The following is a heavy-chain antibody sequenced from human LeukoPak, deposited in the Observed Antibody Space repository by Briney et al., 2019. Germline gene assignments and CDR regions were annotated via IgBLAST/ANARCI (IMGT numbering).Heavy chain of an antibody. CDR1: GEPFKGYY. Sequence: SETLSLTCAVFGEPFKGYYWSWIRQPPGKGLEWIGDINHSGSTSYNPSLKSRVTILVDTSKKQFSLKLSSVTAADTAVYYCARGGLGVYHYYGMDVWGQGTTVTVSS. CDR3: ARGGLGVYHYYGMDV. CDR2: INHSGST. J-gene: IGHJ6*02. V-gene: IGHV4-34*01. D-gene: IGHD3-16*01.